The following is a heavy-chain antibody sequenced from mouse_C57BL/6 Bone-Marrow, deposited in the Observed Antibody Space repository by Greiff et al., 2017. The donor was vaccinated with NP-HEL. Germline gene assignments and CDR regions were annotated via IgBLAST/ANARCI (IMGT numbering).Heavy chain of an antibody. CDR2: IDPENGDT. J-gene: IGHJ2*01. CDR1: GFNIKDDY. Sequence: VQLQQSGAELVRPGASVKLSCTASGFNIKDDYMHWVKQRPEQGLEWIGWIDPENGDTEYASKFQGKATITADTSSNTAYLQLSSLTSEDTAVYYCTGFITTVVATDYWGQGTTLTVSS. V-gene: IGHV14-4*01. CDR3: TGFITTVVATDY. D-gene: IGHD1-1*01.